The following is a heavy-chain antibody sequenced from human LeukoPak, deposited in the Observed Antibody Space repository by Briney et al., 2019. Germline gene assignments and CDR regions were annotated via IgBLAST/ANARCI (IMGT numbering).Heavy chain of an antibody. CDR2: IRYDGSNK. CDR1: GFTFSSYG. V-gene: IGHV3-30*02. D-gene: IGHD5-18*01. J-gene: IGHJ4*02. CDR3: AKDPTAMVTDFDY. Sequence: SGGSLRLSCAASGFTFSSYGMHWVRQAPGKGLERVAFIRYDGSNKYYADSVKGRFTISRDNSKNTLYLQMNSLRAEDTAVYYCAKDPTAMVTDFDYWGQGTLVTVSS.